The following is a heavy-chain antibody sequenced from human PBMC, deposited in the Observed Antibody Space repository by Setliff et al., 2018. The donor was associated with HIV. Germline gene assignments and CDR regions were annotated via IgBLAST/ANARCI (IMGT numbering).Heavy chain of an antibody. Sequence: PSETLSLTCKVSGDSISSGGYYWTWIRKPAGKGLEWIGHIYTSGNTNYNPSLKSRVSISVATSKNQFFLTLTSVTAADSAVYYCAGLGEHDTGDLDVWGKGTTVTVSS. CDR1: GDSISSGGYY. CDR3: AGLGEHDTGDLDV. CDR2: IYTSGNT. J-gene: IGHJ6*04. D-gene: IGHD1-1*01. V-gene: IGHV4-61*09.